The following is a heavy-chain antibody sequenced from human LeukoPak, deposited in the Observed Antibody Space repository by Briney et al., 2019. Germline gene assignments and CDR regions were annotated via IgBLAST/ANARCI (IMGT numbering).Heavy chain of an antibody. CDR1: GFTFSIYA. D-gene: IGHD1-26*01. Sequence: PGGSLRLSCAASGFTFSIYAMHWVRPAPGKGLEWVAVISYDGSNKYYADSVTGRFTISRDNSKNTLYLQMNSLRAEDTAVYYCARDPVGALGYYFDYWGQGTLVTVSS. J-gene: IGHJ4*02. CDR3: ARDPVGALGYYFDY. V-gene: IGHV3-30*01. CDR2: ISYDGSNK.